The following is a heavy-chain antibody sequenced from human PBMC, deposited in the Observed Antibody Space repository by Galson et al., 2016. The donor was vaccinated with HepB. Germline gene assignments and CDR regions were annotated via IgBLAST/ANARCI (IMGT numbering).Heavy chain of an antibody. J-gene: IGHJ4*02. CDR1: GLTVSNNY. CDR3: ARARPGGYTYVFIDF. CDR2: IYSGGST. D-gene: IGHD5-18*01. Sequence: SLRLSCAASGLTVSNNYIAWVRQAPGKGLEWVSLIYSGGSTFYAESVRGRFTISRDNSKNTVHLQMNSLRAEDTAVYYCARARPGGYTYVFIDFWGQGTRVTVSS. V-gene: IGHV3-53*01.